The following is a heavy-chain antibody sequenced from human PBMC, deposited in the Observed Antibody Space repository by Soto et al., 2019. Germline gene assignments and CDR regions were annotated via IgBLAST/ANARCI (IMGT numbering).Heavy chain of an antibody. J-gene: IGHJ6*02. V-gene: IGHV1-69*12. CDR3: ARHPGGRGYYYGMDV. Sequence: QVQLVQSGAEVKKPGSSVKVSCKASGGTFSSYAISWVRQAPGQGLEWMGGNVPIFGTANYAQKFPGRVTITADESTSTAYMELSSLRSEDTAVYYCARHPGGRGYYYGMDVWGQGTTVTVSS. CDR2: NVPIFGTA. CDR1: GGTFSSYA. D-gene: IGHD2-15*01.